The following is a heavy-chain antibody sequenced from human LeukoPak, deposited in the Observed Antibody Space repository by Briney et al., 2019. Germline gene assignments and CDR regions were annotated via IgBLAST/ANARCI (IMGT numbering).Heavy chain of an antibody. D-gene: IGHD3-22*01. V-gene: IGHV3-20*04. Sequence: GGSLRLSCAASGFTFDDYAMTWVRQAPGKGLEWVSGISRNGGSAGYADSVKGRFTITRDNAKNSLYLQMNSLRAEDTALYYCARSITMMNLWGQGTLVTVSS. CDR2: ISRNGGSA. CDR1: GFTFDDYA. J-gene: IGHJ4*02. CDR3: ARSITMMNL.